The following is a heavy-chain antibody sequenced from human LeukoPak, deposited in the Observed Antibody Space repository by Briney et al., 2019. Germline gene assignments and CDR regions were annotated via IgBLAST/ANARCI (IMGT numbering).Heavy chain of an antibody. CDR2: INNDGSST. V-gene: IGHV3-74*01. J-gene: IGHJ6*02. Sequence: GGSLRLSCAASGFTFSTYWMHWVRQAPGKGLVWVSRINNDGSSTTYADSVKGRFTISRDNAKNTLYLQMNSLRAEDTAVYFCARGHYGMDVWGQGTTVTVSS. CDR3: ARGHYGMDV. CDR1: GFTFSTYW.